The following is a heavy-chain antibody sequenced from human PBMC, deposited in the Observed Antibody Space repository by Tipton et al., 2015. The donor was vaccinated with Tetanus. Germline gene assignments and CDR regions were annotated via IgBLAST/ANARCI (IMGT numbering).Heavy chain of an antibody. D-gene: IGHD6-19*01. Sequence: QLVQSGAEVKKPGSSVKVSCKASGGTFSSSTINWVRQAPGQGLEWLGGIIPIFGTTNFAQNFQGRVTITADESTGSVYLDLSSLKSADTAVYYCARGPIAVSASRFDHWGPGTLITVSS. CDR1: GGTFSSST. J-gene: IGHJ4*02. V-gene: IGHV1-69*01. CDR2: IIPIFGTT. CDR3: ARGPIAVSASRFDH.